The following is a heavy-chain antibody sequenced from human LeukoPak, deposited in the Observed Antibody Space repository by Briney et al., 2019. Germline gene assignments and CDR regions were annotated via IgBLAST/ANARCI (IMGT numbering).Heavy chain of an antibody. D-gene: IGHD1-26*01. V-gene: IGHV4-39*07. CDR3: ARIRGWEGSRSYYYYYMDV. J-gene: IGHJ6*03. CDR1: GGSIDSGYYF. CDR2: IFHSGTT. Sequence: SETLSLTCTVSGGSIDSGYYFWGWVRQPPGRGLEWIGNIFHSGTTYYNPSLRSRVTISVDTSKNQFSLKLSSVTAADTAMYYCARIRGWEGSRSYYYYYMDVWGKGTTVTVSS.